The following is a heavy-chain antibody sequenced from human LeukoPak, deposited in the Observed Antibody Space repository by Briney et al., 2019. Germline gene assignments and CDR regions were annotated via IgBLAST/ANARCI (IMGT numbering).Heavy chain of an antibody. J-gene: IGHJ4*02. D-gene: IGHD4-17*01. CDR3: ARVNGDYFPD. CDR2: ISSSSSYI. V-gene: IGHV3-21*01. Sequence: GGSLRLSCAASGFTFSSYSMNWVRQAPGKGLEWVSSISSSSSYIYYADSVKGRFTISRDNAKNSLYLQMNSLRAEDTAMYYCARVNGDYFPDWGQGTLVTVSS. CDR1: GFTFSSYS.